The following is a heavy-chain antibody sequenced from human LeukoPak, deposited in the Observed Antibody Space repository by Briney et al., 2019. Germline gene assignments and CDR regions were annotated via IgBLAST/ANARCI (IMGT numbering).Heavy chain of an antibody. V-gene: IGHV1-8*03. CDR1: GYTFTSYD. CDR3: ARDRIAVAATETSFDY. D-gene: IGHD6-19*01. J-gene: IGHJ4*02. Sequence: GASVKVSCKASGYTFTSYDINWVRQATGQGLEWMGWMNPNSGNTGYAQKFQGRVTITRNTSISTAYMELSSLRSEDTAVYYCARDRIAVAATETSFDYWGQGTLVTVSS. CDR2: MNPNSGNT.